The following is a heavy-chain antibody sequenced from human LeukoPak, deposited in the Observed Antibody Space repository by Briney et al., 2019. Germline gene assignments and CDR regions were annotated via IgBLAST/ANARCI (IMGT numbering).Heavy chain of an antibody. CDR1: GYSISSGYY. CDR2: IYHSGST. CDR3: ARERDCSSTSCYDHDAFDI. V-gene: IGHV4-38-2*02. J-gene: IGHJ3*02. D-gene: IGHD2-2*01. Sequence: PSETLSLTCAVSGYSISSGYYWGWIRQPPGKGLEWIGSIYHSGSTYYNPSLKSRVTISVDTSKNQFSLKLSSVTAADTAVYYCARERDCSSTSCYDHDAFDIWGQGTMVTVSS.